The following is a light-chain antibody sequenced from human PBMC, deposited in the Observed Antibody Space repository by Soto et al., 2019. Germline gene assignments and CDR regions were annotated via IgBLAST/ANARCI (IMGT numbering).Light chain of an antibody. J-gene: IGKJ4*01. Sequence: DIQMTQSPSSVSASVGDRVTLTGMASQDIVAYLAWYQHKPGRAPKLLIYAASTLQSGVPSRFSGSGSGTEFTLTISSLQPEDFATYSCQQLHSWGVTFGGGTKVDIK. CDR1: QDIVAY. CDR2: AAS. V-gene: IGKV1-9*01. CDR3: QQLHSWGVT.